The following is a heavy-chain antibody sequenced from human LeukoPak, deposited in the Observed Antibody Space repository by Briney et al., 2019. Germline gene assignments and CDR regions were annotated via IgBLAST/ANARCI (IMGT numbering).Heavy chain of an antibody. CDR2: MNPNSGNT. Sequence: GSSVKVSCKASGGTFSSYAISWVRQAPGQGLEWMGWMNPNSGNTGYAQKFQGRVTMTRNTSISTAYMELSSVRSEDTAVYYCARGGGGSGINFDYWGQGTLVTVSS. CDR1: GGTFSSYA. V-gene: IGHV1-8*02. CDR3: ARGGGGSGINFDY. J-gene: IGHJ4*02. D-gene: IGHD1-26*01.